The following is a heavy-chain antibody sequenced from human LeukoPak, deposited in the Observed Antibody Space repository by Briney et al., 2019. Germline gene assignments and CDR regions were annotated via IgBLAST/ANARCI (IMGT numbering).Heavy chain of an antibody. V-gene: IGHV3-30-3*01. CDR2: ISYDGSNK. CDR3: ARAYYYDSSGYYYHMYYFDY. CDR1: GFTFSSYA. J-gene: IGHJ4*02. Sequence: GRSLRVSCAASGFTFSSYAMHWVRQAPGKGLECVAVISYDGSNKYYADSVKGRFTISRDNSKNTLHLQMNSLRAEDTAVYYCARAYYYDSSGYYYHMYYFDYWGQGTLVTVSS. D-gene: IGHD3-22*01.